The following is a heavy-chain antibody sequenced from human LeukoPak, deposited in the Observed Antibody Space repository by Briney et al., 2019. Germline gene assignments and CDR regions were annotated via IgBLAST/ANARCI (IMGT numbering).Heavy chain of an antibody. D-gene: IGHD6-6*01. J-gene: IGHJ4*02. CDR1: DGSISRYY. CDR2: IYTSGST. CDR3: ARSLAARLFDY. V-gene: IGHV4-4*07. Sequence: PSETLSLTCTVSDGSISRYYWSWIRQPAGKGLEWIGRIYTSGSTNYNPSLKSRVTMSVDTSKNQFSLKLSSVTAADTAVYYCARSLAARLFDYWGQGTLVTVSS.